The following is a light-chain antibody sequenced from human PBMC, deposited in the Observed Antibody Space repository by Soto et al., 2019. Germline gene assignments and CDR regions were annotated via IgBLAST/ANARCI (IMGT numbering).Light chain of an antibody. J-gene: IGKJ1*01. CDR3: QQYYNWPRT. V-gene: IGKV3-15*01. CDR1: QSISNN. CDR2: GAF. Sequence: EFVMTQSPVTLSVSPGERVTLSCGASQSISNNLAWYQQKPGQAPRLVMFGAFTRASGIPARFSGSGSGTEFTLTISSLQSEDFAVYYCQQYYNWPRTFGQGTKVDIK.